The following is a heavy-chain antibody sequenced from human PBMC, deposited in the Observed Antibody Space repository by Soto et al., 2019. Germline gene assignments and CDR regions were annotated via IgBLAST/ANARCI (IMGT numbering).Heavy chain of an antibody. V-gene: IGHV6-1*01. J-gene: IGHJ4*02. CDR3: ARGEQYSGRIFDY. CDR2: TYYRSKWYN. D-gene: IGHD1-26*01. CDR1: GDSVSSNSAA. Sequence: QVQLQQSGPGLVKPSQTLPVTCGISGDSVSSNSAAWNWLRQSPSRGLEWLGRTYYRSKWYNDYAVSVESRITINPDTSKNHFSLQLNFVTPEDTAVYFCARGEQYSGRIFDYWGQGTLVTVSS.